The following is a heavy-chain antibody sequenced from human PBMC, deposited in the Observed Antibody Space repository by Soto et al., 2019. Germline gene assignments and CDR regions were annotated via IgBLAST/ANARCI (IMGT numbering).Heavy chain of an antibody. CDR3: ARATNDFWSGTPKRLYGMDV. J-gene: IGHJ6*02. D-gene: IGHD3-3*01. CDR1: GYTFTSYG. V-gene: IGHV1-69*13. Sequence: GAPVKVSCKASGYTFTSYGISWVRQAPGQGLEWMGGISPIFGTANYAQKFQGRVTITADESTSTAYMELSSLRSEDTAVYYCARATNDFWSGTPKRLYGMDVRGRGTTVTVPS. CDR2: ISPIFGTA.